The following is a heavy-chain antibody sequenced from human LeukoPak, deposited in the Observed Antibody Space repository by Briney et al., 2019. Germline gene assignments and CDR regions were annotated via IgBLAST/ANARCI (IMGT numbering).Heavy chain of an antibody. CDR3: ARDDFTYSSSWLNAFDI. Sequence: GGSLRLSCAASGFTVSSNYMSWVRQAPGKGLEWVSVIYSGGSTYYADSVKGRFTISRDNSKNTLYLQMNSLRAEDTAVYYCARDDFTYSSSWLNAFDIWGQGTMVTVSS. J-gene: IGHJ3*02. D-gene: IGHD6-13*01. CDR2: IYSGGST. CDR1: GFTVSSNY. V-gene: IGHV3-53*01.